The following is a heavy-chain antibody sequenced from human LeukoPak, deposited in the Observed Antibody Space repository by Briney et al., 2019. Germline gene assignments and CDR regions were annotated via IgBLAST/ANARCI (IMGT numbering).Heavy chain of an antibody. CDR3: ARHVQIAAAKIDY. CDR1: GFTFSSYS. V-gene: IGHV3-21*01. CDR2: ISSSSSYI. J-gene: IGHJ4*02. D-gene: IGHD6-13*01. Sequence: GGSLRLSCAASGFTFSSYSMNWVRQAPGKGLEWVSSISSSSSYIYYADSVKGRFTISRDSAKNSLYLQMNSLRAEDTAVYYCARHVQIAAAKIDYWGQGTLVTVSS.